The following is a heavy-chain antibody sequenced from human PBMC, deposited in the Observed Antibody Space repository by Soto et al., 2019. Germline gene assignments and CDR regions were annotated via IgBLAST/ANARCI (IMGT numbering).Heavy chain of an antibody. CDR2: MNPNSGNT. CDR3: ARVVALGYCSSTSCPDFDY. D-gene: IGHD2-2*01. Sequence: QVQLVQSGAEVKKPGASVKVSCKASGYTFTSYDINWVRQATGQGLEWMGWMNPNSGNTGYAQKFQGRVTMTRNTSISTAYMELSSLRSEDTAVYYCARVVALGYCSSTSCPDFDYWGQGTLVTVSS. V-gene: IGHV1-8*01. J-gene: IGHJ4*02. CDR1: GYTFTSYD.